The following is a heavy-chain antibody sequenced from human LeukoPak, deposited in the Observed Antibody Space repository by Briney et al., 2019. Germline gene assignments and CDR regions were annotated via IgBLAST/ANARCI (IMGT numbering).Heavy chain of an antibody. CDR2: IYYSGST. D-gene: IGHD1-14*01. V-gene: IGHV4-59*01. J-gene: IGHJ4*02. Sequence: SETLSLTCTVSGGSISSNYWSWIRQPPGKGLEWIGYIYYSGSTNYNPSLKSRVTISVDTSKNQFSLKLSSVTAADTAVYYCARGGNPEFDYWGQGTLVTVSS. CDR3: ARGGNPEFDY. CDR1: GGSISSNY.